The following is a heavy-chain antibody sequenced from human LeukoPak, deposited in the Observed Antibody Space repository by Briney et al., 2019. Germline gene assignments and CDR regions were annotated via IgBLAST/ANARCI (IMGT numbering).Heavy chain of an antibody. D-gene: IGHD2-15*01. J-gene: IGHJ6*03. CDR3: ARGGGGYYYYYYMVV. V-gene: IGHV1-69*13. Sequence: SVKVSCKASGGTFSSYDLNWVRQAPGQGLEWVGGIIPIYGTTNYAQKFQGRVTITSDESTSTAFLELNSLRSDDTADYYCARGGGGYYYYYYMVVWGEGTTVTVSS. CDR1: GGTFSSYD. CDR2: IIPIYGTT.